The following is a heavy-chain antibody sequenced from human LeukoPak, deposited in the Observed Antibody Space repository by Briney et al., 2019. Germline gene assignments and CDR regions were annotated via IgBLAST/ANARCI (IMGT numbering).Heavy chain of an antibody. D-gene: IGHD2-21*02. Sequence: PGGSLRLSCAASGFTVSSNYMSWVRQAPGKGLEWVSVIYSGGSTYYADSVRGRFTISRHNSKNTLYLQMNSLRAEDTAVYYCARGDYYYYYGMDVWGQGTTVTVSS. CDR2: IYSGGST. CDR1: GFTVSSNY. J-gene: IGHJ6*02. CDR3: ARGDYYYYYGMDV. V-gene: IGHV3-53*04.